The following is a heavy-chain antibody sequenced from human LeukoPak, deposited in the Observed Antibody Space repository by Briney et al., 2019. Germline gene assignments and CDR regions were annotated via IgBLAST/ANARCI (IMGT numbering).Heavy chain of an antibody. CDR1: GFTFSSSA. D-gene: IGHD6-13*01. CDR3: AKDQSWESTNYLDS. Sequence: PGGSLRLSCAASGFTFSSSARSWVRQVPGKGLEWVWGISASGGTTYYADSVSGVFTILRNNSKNTLYIQMTSLREENTALYYAAKDQSWESTNYLDSWGQGTLVTVSS. V-gene: IGHV3-23*01. J-gene: IGHJ4*02. CDR2: ISASGGTT.